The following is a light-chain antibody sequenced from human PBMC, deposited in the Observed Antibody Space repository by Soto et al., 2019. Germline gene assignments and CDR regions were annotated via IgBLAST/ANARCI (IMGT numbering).Light chain of an antibody. CDR3: QHYYIYPPA. CDR1: RGVRIY. CDR2: QTS. V-gene: IGKV1-5*03. J-gene: IGKJ3*01. Sequence: DIEMTQSPCTLSASVGDRVTITCRASRGVRIYLAWYQQKPGKAPKILMYQTSTLEARGPSRISGSGSETAFILAISCLQPEDSATYFCQHYYIYPPAFGPGTKVDI.